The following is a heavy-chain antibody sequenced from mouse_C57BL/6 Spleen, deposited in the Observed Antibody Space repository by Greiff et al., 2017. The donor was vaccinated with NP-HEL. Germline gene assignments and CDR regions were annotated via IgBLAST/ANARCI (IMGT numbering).Heavy chain of an antibody. Sequence: EVMLVESGGDLVKPGGSLKLSCAASGFTFSSYGMSWVRQTPDKRLAWVATISSGGSYPYYPDSVKGRFTLSRDNAKNTLYLQMSSLKSEDTAMYYCASHYYYGSSYDWYFDVWGTGTTVTVSS. V-gene: IGHV5-6*01. J-gene: IGHJ1*03. CDR1: GFTFSSYG. CDR2: ISSGGSYP. D-gene: IGHD1-1*01. CDR3: ASHYYYGSSYDWYFDV.